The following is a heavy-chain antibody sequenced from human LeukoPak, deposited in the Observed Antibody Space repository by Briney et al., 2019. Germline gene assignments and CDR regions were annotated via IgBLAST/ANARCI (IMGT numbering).Heavy chain of an antibody. J-gene: IGHJ6*03. Sequence: ASVMFSCTASVYTFTIYAMHWVRQAPGQRLEWMGWINARNGNTKYSQEFQGRVTITRDTSASTAYMERSSLRSEDMAVYYCARGPPGHYYYYMDVWGKGTTVTVSS. V-gene: IGHV1-3*03. CDR2: INARNGNT. CDR3: ARGPPGHYYYYMDV. CDR1: VYTFTIYA.